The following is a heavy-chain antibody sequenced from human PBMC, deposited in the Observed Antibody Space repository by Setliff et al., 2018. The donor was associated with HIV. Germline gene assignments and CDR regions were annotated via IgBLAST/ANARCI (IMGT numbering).Heavy chain of an antibody. Sequence: ASETLSLTCTVSGGSISSSSNYWGWIRQAPGKGLEWIGNIYYSGSTYYNPSLKSRVTISVDTSKNQFSLKLRSVTAADTAVYYCARYCSSTTCYPRNFDYWGQGTLVTV. V-gene: IGHV4-39*01. D-gene: IGHD2-2*01. J-gene: IGHJ4*02. CDR1: GGSISSSSNY. CDR2: IYYSGST. CDR3: ARYCSSTTCYPRNFDY.